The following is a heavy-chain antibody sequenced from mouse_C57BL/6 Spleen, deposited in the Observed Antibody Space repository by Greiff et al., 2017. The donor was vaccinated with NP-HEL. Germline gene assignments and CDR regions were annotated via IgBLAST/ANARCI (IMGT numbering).Heavy chain of an antibody. Sequence: VQLQQSGAELVKPGASVKISCKASGYAFSSYWMNWVKQRPGKGLEWIGQIYPGDGDTNYTGKFKGKATLTADKSSSTAYMQLSSLTSEDSAVYFCARDDYDGGAVDYWGQGTSVTVSS. CDR3: ARDDYDGGAVDY. CDR2: IYPGDGDT. V-gene: IGHV1-80*01. D-gene: IGHD2-4*01. CDR1: GYAFSSYW. J-gene: IGHJ4*01.